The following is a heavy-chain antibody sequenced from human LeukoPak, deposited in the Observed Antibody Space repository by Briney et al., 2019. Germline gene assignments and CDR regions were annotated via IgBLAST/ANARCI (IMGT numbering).Heavy chain of an antibody. CDR1: GGSISSYY. CDR3: ARDRILRGRCYYYYMDV. J-gene: IGHJ6*03. Sequence: SETLSLTCTVSGGSISSYYWSWIRQPAGKGLEWIGRIYTSGSTNYNPSLKGRVTMSVDTSKNQFSLKLSSVTAADTAVYYCARDRILRGRCYYYYMDVWGKGTTVTISS. D-gene: IGHD3-10*01. CDR2: IYTSGST. V-gene: IGHV4-4*07.